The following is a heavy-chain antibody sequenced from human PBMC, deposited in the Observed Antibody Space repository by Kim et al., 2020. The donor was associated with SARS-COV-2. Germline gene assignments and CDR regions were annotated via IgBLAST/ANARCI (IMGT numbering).Heavy chain of an antibody. V-gene: IGHV3-23*01. J-gene: IGHJ4*02. D-gene: IGHD2-15*01. CDR1: GFTFSSYA. Sequence: GGSLILSCAASGFTFSSYAMSWVRQAPGKGLEWVSAICGSGYNTYYADSVKGRFTISRDISKNTLYLQMSSLRAEDSALYYCAKGRYGSCYSSVDFWGQGTLVTVSS. CDR3: AKGRYGSCYSSVDF. CDR2: ICGSGYNT.